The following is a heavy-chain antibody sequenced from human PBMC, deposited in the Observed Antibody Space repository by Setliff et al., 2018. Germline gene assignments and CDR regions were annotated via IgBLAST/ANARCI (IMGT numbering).Heavy chain of an antibody. J-gene: IGHJ6*03. V-gene: IGHV4-34*01. D-gene: IGHD6-6*01. CDR3: ASGREAAQGEDYYYYMDV. Sequence: SETLSLTCAVYGGSFSAYYWSWIRQPPGKGLEWIGEINHSGSTNYNPSLKRRVTISVDTSKNKFSLKLSSVTAADTAVYYCASGREAAQGEDYYYYMDVWGKGTTVTVSS. CDR2: INHSGST. CDR1: GGSFSAYY.